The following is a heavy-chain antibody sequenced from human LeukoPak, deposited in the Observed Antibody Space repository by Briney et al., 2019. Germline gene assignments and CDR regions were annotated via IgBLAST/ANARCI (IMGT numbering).Heavy chain of an antibody. CDR1: GGSISSFY. Sequence: SETLSLTCTVSGGSISSFYWSWIRQSPGKGLEWIGSIYYSGSTYYNPSLKSRVTISVDTSKNQFSLKLSSVTAADTAVYYCARGGSGPDYWGQGTLVTVSS. J-gene: IGHJ4*02. V-gene: IGHV4-39*07. CDR2: IYYSGST. D-gene: IGHD6-19*01. CDR3: ARGGSGPDY.